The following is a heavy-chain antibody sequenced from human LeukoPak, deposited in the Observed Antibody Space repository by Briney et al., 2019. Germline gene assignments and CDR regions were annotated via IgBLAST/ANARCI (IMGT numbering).Heavy chain of an antibody. J-gene: IGHJ4*02. Sequence: GGSLRLSCAASGFTFNIYGMHWVRQAPGKGLEWVALIFYDGSNKYYADSVRGRFTISRDNSKNTLYLQMNSLRAEDTAVYYCARLWGRGWYFDYWGQGTLVTVPS. CDR2: IFYDGSNK. CDR3: ARLWGRGWYFDY. CDR1: GFTFNIYG. V-gene: IGHV3-33*01. D-gene: IGHD6-19*01.